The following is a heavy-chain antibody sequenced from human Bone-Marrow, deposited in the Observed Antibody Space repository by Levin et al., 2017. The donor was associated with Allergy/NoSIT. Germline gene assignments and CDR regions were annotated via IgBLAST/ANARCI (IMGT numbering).Heavy chain of an antibody. CDR1: GFIFSTYA. V-gene: IGHV3-33*01. Sequence: GGSLRLSCAASGFIFSTYAMHWVRQAPGKGLECVALISYDGINKDYADSVKGRFTISRDNSKNTLFLQMNSLRVEDTAVYYCARDRLEYVGAVIVEHNNWLDTWGQGTLVTVSA. CDR3: ARDRLEYVGAVIVEHNNWLDT. CDR2: ISYDGINK. D-gene: IGHD3-10*01. J-gene: IGHJ5*02.